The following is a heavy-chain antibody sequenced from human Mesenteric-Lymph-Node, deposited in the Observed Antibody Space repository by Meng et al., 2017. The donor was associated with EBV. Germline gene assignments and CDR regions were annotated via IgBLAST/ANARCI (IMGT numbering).Heavy chain of an antibody. CDR3: ARGYAGYYGKLFDY. Sequence: VQRQQWGGGLLKPSAPLSLTCAVYGWSFSGYYWTWIRQPPGRGLEWIGEINHSGSTNHNPSLKSRVTISADTSKDQFSLKLSSVTAADTAVYYCARGYAGYYGKLFDYWGQGTLVTVSS. J-gene: IGHJ4*02. CDR1: GWSFSGYY. D-gene: IGHD3-3*01. CDR2: INHSGST. V-gene: IGHV4-34*01.